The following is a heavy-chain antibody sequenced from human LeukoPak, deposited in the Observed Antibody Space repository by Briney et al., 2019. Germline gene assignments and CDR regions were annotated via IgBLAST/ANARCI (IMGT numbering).Heavy chain of an antibody. D-gene: IGHD2-15*01. J-gene: IGHJ4*02. CDR3: ARLSGRVVCSAGSCYIDS. CDR2: IYPGDSDT. Sequence: GESLKISCRGSGYRFTSDWIGWVRQMPGKGLEWMGIIYPGDSDTRYSPSFQGQVTISADKSVNTAYLQWSSLKASDTAMYYCARLSGRVVCSAGSCYIDSWGQGTLVTVSS. CDR1: GYRFTSDW. V-gene: IGHV5-51*01.